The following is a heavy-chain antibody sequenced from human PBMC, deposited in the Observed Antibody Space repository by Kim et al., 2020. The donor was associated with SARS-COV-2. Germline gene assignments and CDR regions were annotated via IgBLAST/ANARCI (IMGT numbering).Heavy chain of an antibody. J-gene: IGHJ5*02. V-gene: IGHV3-74*01. Sequence: DGSRHSYAASRTGRFTISRDNAKNTLYLQMNSLSAEGTAVYYCASALTVPWGQGTLVTVSS. CDR3: ASALTVP. CDR2: DGSRH. D-gene: IGHD4-17*01.